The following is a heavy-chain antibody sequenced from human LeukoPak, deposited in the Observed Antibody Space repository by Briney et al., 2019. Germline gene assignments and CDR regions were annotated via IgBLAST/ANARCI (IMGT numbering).Heavy chain of an antibody. J-gene: IGHJ4*02. CDR1: GFTFDDYG. CDR3: ARNFGGGDSSGPYY. Sequence: GGSLRLSCAASGFTFDDYGLSWVRQVPGKGLEWVSGLNWNGASTGYADSVKGRFTISRDNAKNSLYLQVNSLRAEDTALYYCARNFGGGDSSGPYYWGQGTLVTVSS. CDR2: LNWNGAST. V-gene: IGHV3-20*04. D-gene: IGHD3-22*01.